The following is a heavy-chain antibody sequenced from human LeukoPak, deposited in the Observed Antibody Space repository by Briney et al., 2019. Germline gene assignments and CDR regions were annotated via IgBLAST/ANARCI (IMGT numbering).Heavy chain of an antibody. D-gene: IGHD5-24*01. J-gene: IGHJ4*02. V-gene: IGHV3-23*01. Sequence: GGSLRLSCAVSGFTFSDYAMSWVRQTPGKGLEWVSTISGSGGSTYSADSVKGRFTISRDNSRNTLYLQMNSLRAEDTAIYYCAKGGPQFFDYWGQGTLVTVSS. CDR3: AKGGPQFFDY. CDR2: ISGSGGST. CDR1: GFTFSDYA.